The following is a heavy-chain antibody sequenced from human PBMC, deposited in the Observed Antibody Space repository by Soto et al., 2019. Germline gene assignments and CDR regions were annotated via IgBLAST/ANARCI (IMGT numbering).Heavy chain of an antibody. V-gene: IGHV1-69*02. CDR1: GGTFSSYT. CDR3: ACLMISVYYYGMDV. Sequence: QVQLVQSGAEVKKPGSSVKVSCKASGGTFSSYTISWVRQAPGQGLEWMGRIIPILGIANYAQKFQGRVTITADKSTSTAYMELSSLRSEDTAVYYCACLMISVYYYGMDVWGQGTTVTVSS. D-gene: IGHD3-16*01. J-gene: IGHJ6*02. CDR2: IIPILGIA.